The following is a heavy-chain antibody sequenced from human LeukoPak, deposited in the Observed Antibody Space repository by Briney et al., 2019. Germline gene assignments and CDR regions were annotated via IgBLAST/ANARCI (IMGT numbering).Heavy chain of an antibody. D-gene: IGHD1-26*01. CDR1: GGSISGYY. CDR3: ARDLVGAFDY. J-gene: IGHJ4*02. CDR2: IYYSGST. Sequence: SETVSLTCTVSGGSISGYYWSWIRQPPGQGLEWIGYIYYSGSTNYNPSLKSRVTISVDTSKNQFSLKLSSVTAADTAVYYCARDLVGAFDYWGQGTLVTVSS. V-gene: IGHV4-59*01.